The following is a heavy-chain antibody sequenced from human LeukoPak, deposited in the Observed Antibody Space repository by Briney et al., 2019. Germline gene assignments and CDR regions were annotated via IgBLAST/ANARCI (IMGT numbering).Heavy chain of an antibody. CDR2: IYSGGST. V-gene: IGHV3-66*02. Sequence: PGGSLRLSCATSGFIVSSNYMSWVRQALGKGLEWVSVIYSGGSTYYADSVKGRFIISRDNSKNTLYLQMNSLRAEDTAVYYCARFPDDPDSSGCSLDYWGQGTLVTVSS. CDR1: GFIVSSNY. D-gene: IGHD3-22*01. CDR3: ARFPDDPDSSGCSLDY. J-gene: IGHJ4*02.